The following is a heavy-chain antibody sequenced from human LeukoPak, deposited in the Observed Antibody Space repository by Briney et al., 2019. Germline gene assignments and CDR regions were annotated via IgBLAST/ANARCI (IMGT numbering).Heavy chain of an antibody. V-gene: IGHV3-7*01. D-gene: IGHD3-22*01. J-gene: IGHJ4*02. CDR1: GFTFSSYW. CDR2: IKPDGSEK. Sequence: GGSLRLSCAASGFTFSSYWMSWVRQAPGKGLEWVANIKPDGSEKYYVDSVKGRFTISRDNAKNSLYLQMNSLRAEDTAVYYCARGPYYYDSSGYYFLGYWGQGTLVTVSS. CDR3: ARGPYYYDSSGYYFLGY.